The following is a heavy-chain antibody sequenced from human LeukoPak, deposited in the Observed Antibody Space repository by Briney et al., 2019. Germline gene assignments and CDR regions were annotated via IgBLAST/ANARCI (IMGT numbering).Heavy chain of an antibody. CDR3: ARDESPLDFGVFQVPRYNWFDP. CDR1: GFTFSYYD. CDR2: ITLSGGST. Sequence: GSLRLSCAASGFTFSYYDMSWVRQAPGKGLEWVASITLSGGSTFYADSVKGRFTISRDNSKNTLYLQMNSLSAADTAVYYCARDESPLDFGVFQVPRYNWFDPWGQGTLVTVSS. V-gene: IGHV3-23*01. D-gene: IGHD3-3*01. J-gene: IGHJ5*02.